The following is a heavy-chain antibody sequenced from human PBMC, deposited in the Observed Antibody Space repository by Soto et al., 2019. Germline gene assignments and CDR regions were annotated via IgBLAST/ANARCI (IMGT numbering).Heavy chain of an antibody. CDR3: AIVHYTDSEYNHGMDV. V-gene: IGHV6-1*01. J-gene: IGHJ6*02. Sequence: SQTLSLTCVISGDSVSSNSAGWNWIRQSPSRGLEWLGRTFYRSKWYNDYAVSLKGRISINADTSKNQFSLQLNYVTPEDTAVYYCAIVHYTDSEYNHGMDVWGQGTTVTVSS. D-gene: IGHD3-3*01. CDR2: TFYRSKWYN. CDR1: GDSVSSNSAG.